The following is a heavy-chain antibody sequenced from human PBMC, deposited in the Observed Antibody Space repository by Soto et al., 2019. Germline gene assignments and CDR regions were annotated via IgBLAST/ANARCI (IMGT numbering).Heavy chain of an antibody. D-gene: IGHD1-26*01. Sequence: QVQLQESGPGLVKPSETLSLTCTVSGGSISGYFWSWIRQPPGKGLEWIGIIHYSGSTDYNPSLKXRVTIAVDTSKNQFSLKLSSVSAADTAVYYCARKGASGSYSNWGQGTLVTVSS. CDR1: GGSISGYF. CDR3: ARKGASGSYSN. J-gene: IGHJ4*02. V-gene: IGHV4-59*08. CDR2: IHYSGST.